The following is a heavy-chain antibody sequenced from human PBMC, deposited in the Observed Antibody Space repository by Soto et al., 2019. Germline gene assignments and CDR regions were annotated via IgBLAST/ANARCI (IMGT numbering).Heavy chain of an antibody. CDR3: ARDRGYDSSGYYSTYGMDV. V-gene: IGHV4-31*03. J-gene: IGHJ6*02. Sequence: LSLTCTVSGGSISSGGYYWSWIRQHPGKGLEWIGYIYYSGSTYYNPSLKSRVTISVDTSKNQFSLKLSSVTAADTAVYYCARDRGYDSSGYYSTYGMDVWGQGTTVTVSS. D-gene: IGHD3-22*01. CDR2: IYYSGST. CDR1: GGSISSGGYY.